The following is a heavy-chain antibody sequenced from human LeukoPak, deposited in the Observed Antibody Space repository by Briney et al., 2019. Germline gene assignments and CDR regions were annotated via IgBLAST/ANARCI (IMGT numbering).Heavy chain of an antibody. Sequence: PGGSLRLSCAASGFTFSSYWMSWVRQAPGKGLEWVANIKQDGSEKYYVDSVKGRFTISRDNAKNSLYLQMNSLRAEDTAVYYCASGLLRGVQRASLDFDYWGQGTLVTVSS. J-gene: IGHJ4*02. D-gene: IGHD1-26*01. CDR1: GFTFSSYW. CDR2: IKQDGSEK. V-gene: IGHV3-7*01. CDR3: ASGLLRGVQRASLDFDY.